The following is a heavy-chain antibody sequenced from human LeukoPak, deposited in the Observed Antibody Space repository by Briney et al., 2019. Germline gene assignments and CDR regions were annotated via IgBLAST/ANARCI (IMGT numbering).Heavy chain of an antibody. J-gene: IGHJ3*02. D-gene: IGHD3-10*01. CDR1: GGSISSYY. Sequence: SETLSLTCTVSGGSISSYYWGWIRQPAGKGLEWIGNIFYSGSTYYSPSLKSRVTISLDTSRNQFSLKLNSVTAADTAVYYCAKSNGYGLVDIWGQGTMVTVS. V-gene: IGHV4-59*12. CDR2: IFYSGST. CDR3: AKSNGYGLVDI.